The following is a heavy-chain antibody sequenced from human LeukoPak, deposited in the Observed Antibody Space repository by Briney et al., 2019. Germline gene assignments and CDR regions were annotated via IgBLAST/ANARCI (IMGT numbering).Heavy chain of an antibody. Sequence: ASVKVSCKASGYTFTSYGISWVRQAPGQGLEWLGIINPNGDRTNFAQTFQGRVTMTRDTSTTTVYMELSSLRSEDTAVYYCARDMSTRVTPISYAFDVWGQGTMVTVSS. CDR3: ARDMSTRVTPISYAFDV. CDR1: GYTFTSYG. CDR2: INPNGDRT. D-gene: IGHD4-23*01. V-gene: IGHV1-46*01. J-gene: IGHJ3*01.